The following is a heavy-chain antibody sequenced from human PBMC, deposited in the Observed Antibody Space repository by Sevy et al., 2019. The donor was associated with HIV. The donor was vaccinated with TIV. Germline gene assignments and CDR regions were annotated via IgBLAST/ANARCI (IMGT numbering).Heavy chain of an antibody. J-gene: IGHJ2*01. CDR3: AREGSLRYFDL. CDR2: ISSSGSTI. CDR1: GFTFSSYS. D-gene: IGHD3-10*01. V-gene: IGHV3-48*04. Sequence: GGSLRLSCAASGFTFSSYSMNWVRQAPGRGLEWISYISSSGSTIYYTDSVKGRFTISRDNAKNSLYLQMKSLRAEDTAVYYCAREGSLRYFDLWGRGTLVTVSS.